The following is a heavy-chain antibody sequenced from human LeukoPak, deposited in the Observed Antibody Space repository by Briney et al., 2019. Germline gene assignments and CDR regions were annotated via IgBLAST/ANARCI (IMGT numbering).Heavy chain of an antibody. CDR1: GFTFSSYA. D-gene: IGHD4-17*01. J-gene: IGHJ5*02. CDR3: AKDLDYGDLLSCFDP. CDR2: ISGSGGST. Sequence: QTGGSLRLSCAASGFTFSSYAMSWVRQAPGKGLEWVSAISGSGGSTYYADSVKGRFTISRDNSKNTLYLQMNSLRAEDTAVYYCAKDLDYGDLLSCFDPGGQGPLVTVSS. V-gene: IGHV3-23*01.